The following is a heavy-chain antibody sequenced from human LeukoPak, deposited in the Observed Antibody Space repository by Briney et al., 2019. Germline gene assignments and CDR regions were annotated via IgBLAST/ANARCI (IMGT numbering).Heavy chain of an antibody. Sequence: GGALKISLKGSGYSFQDYWIGWVRQTAGKSPELMGRIFPHDSDTKYSPSFEGQVTISVDKSISTAYVQWGSLRVSDTAIYYCAKFGIRGCSSSTRCYTSFFYYGMDVWGQGTTVTVSS. V-gene: IGHV5-51*01. D-gene: IGHD2-2*02. CDR1: GYSFQDYW. J-gene: IGHJ6*02. CDR3: AKFGIRGCSSSTRCYTSFFYYGMDV. CDR2: IFPHDSDT.